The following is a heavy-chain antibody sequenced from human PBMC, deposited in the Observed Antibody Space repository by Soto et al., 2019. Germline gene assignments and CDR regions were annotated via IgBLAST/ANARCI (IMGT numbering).Heavy chain of an antibody. Sequence: SVKVSCKASGGTFSSYAISWVRQAPGQGLEWMGGIIPIFGTANYAQKLQGRVTITADKSTSTAYMELSSLRSEDTAVYYCSYCGGDCYPGNWFDPWGQGTLVTVSS. CDR3: SYCGGDCYPGNWFDP. D-gene: IGHD2-21*02. CDR2: IIPIFGTA. CDR1: GGTFSSYA. J-gene: IGHJ5*02. V-gene: IGHV1-69*06.